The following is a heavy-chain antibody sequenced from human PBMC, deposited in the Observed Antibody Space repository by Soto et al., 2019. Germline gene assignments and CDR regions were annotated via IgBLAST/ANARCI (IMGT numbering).Heavy chain of an antibody. CDR3: TTGPDYGDYGGGDDAFDI. V-gene: IGHV3-15*01. CDR1: GFTFNIRA. J-gene: IGHJ3*02. Sequence: GGSLRLSCEASGFTFNIRAMSWVRQAPGKGLEWVGRIKSKTDGGTTDYAAPVKGRFTISRDDSKNTLYLQMNSLKTEDTAVYYCTTGPDYGDYGGGDDAFDIWGQGTMVTVSS. D-gene: IGHD4-17*01. CDR2: IKSKTDGGTT.